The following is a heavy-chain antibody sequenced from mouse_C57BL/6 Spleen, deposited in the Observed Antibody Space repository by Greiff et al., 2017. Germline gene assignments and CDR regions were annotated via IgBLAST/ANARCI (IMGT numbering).Heavy chain of an antibody. J-gene: IGHJ4*01. CDR3: SRGDYYGSSSMDY. D-gene: IGHD1-1*01. V-gene: IGHV2-2*01. CDR1: GFSLTSYG. Sequence: VQLQQSGPGLVQPSQSLSITCTVSGFSLTSYGVHWVRQSTGKGLEWLGVIWSGGSKDYNAAFISRLSISKDNSKSQVFFKMNSLQADDTAIYYCSRGDYYGSSSMDYWGQGTSVTVSS. CDR2: IWSGGSK.